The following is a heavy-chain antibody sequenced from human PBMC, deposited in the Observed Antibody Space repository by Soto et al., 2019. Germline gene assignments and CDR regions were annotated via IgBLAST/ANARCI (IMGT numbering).Heavy chain of an antibody. CDR2: IYYRGST. CDR3: PRNGNWNDGGY. J-gene: IGHJ4*02. Sequence: QLQLQESGPGLVKPSEILSLICTVSGGSISSSSYYWGWIRQPPGKGLEWIGTIYYRGSTYYNPSLKSRVTISVDTSMNQFPLQLSSVTAADPAVYYWPRNGNWNDGGYWGQGTLVTVSS. D-gene: IGHD1-20*01. CDR1: GGSISSSSYY. V-gene: IGHV4-39*01.